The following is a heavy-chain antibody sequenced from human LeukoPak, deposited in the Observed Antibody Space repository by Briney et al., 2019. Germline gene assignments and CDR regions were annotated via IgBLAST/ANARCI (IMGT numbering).Heavy chain of an antibody. CDR1: GFTFSSYG. Sequence: PGGSLRLSCAASGFTFSSYGMSWVRQAPGKGLEWVSAISGSGGSTYYADSVKGRFTISRDNSKNTLYLQMNSLRAEDTAVYYCAKDYDILTGYRDYFDYWGQGTLVTVSS. CDR2: ISGSGGST. CDR3: AKDYDILTGYRDYFDY. D-gene: IGHD3-9*01. J-gene: IGHJ4*02. V-gene: IGHV3-23*01.